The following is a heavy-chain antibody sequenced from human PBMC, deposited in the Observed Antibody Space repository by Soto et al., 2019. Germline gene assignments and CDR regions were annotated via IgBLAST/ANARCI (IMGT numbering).Heavy chain of an antibody. CDR1: GASVSSGSYY. CDR3: ARALSTNEGWFDP. Sequence: QVELQESGPGLVKPSETLSLTCKVSGASVSSGSYYWSWIRQPPGKGLEWIGYIYYTGTSDYNTSLKSRVTISIDTSKNQISLNLNSVTAADKAVYYWARALSTNEGWFDPWGQGRLVTVSS. CDR2: IYYTGTS. D-gene: IGHD2-8*01. J-gene: IGHJ5*02. V-gene: IGHV4-61*01.